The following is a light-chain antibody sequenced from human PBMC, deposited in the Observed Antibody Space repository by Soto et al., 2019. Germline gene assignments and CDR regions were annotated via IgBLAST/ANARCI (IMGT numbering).Light chain of an antibody. CDR2: GAS. J-gene: IGKJ3*01. CDR3: QQYNNWPPLFT. Sequence: EIVMTQSPATLSVSPGERATLSFRSSQSINSNLTWYQQKPGQAPRPLIYGASTRATGIPARFSGSGSGTEFTLTISSLQSEDFAVYYCQQYNNWPPLFTFGPGTKVDIK. V-gene: IGKV3-15*01. CDR1: QSINSN.